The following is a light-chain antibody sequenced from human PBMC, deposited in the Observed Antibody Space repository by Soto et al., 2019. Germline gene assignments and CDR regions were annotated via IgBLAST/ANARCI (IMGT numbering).Light chain of an antibody. Sequence: QSVLTQPASVSGSPGQSITISCTGTSSDVGGSNYVSWYQQHPGKAPKLMIYDVNNRPSGISNRFSGSKSGNTASLTISGLLAEDEADYYCSSYRSGSTLVFGGGTKLTVL. CDR3: SSYRSGSTLV. V-gene: IGLV2-14*03. CDR1: SSDVGGSNY. CDR2: DVN. J-gene: IGLJ2*01.